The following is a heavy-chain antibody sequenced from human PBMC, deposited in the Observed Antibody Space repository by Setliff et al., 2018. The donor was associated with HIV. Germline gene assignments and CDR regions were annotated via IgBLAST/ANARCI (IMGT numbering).Heavy chain of an antibody. D-gene: IGHD3-22*01. CDR2: IIPIFGTA. V-gene: IGHV1-69*13. CDR1: GGTFSSDA. J-gene: IGHJ5*02. Sequence: GASVKVSCKASGGTFSSDAISWVRQAPGQGLEWMGGIIPIFGTANYAQKFQGRVTITADESTSTAYMELSSLRSEDTAVYYCADSSGYYWNWFDPWGQGTLVTVSS. CDR3: ADSSGYYWNWFDP.